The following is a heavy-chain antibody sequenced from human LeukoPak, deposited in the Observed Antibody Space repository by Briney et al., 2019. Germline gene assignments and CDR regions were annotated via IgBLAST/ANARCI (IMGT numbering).Heavy chain of an antibody. CDR3: ASGKQWIDS. J-gene: IGHJ4*02. Sequence: SETLSLTCAVYGGSFSGYYWSWIRQPPGKGLEWIGEINHSGSTNYNPSLKSRVTISVDTSKNQFSLKLSSVTPEDTAVYYCASGKQWIDSWGQGTLVTVSS. CDR1: GGSFSGYY. CDR2: INHSGST. V-gene: IGHV4-34*01. D-gene: IGHD6-19*01.